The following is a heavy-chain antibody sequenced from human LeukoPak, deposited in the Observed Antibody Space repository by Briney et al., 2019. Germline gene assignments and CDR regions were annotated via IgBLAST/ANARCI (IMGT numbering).Heavy chain of an antibody. CDR3: ARGRSSGSIGGFDP. CDR2: IYTSGST. Sequence: PSETLSLTCAVYGGSFSGYYWSWIRQPAGKGLEWIGRIYTSGSTNYNPSLKSRVTMSVDTSKNQFSLKLSSVTAADTAVYYCARGRSSGSIGGFDPWGQGTLVTVSS. D-gene: IGHD3-22*01. V-gene: IGHV4-59*10. CDR1: GGSFSGYY. J-gene: IGHJ5*02.